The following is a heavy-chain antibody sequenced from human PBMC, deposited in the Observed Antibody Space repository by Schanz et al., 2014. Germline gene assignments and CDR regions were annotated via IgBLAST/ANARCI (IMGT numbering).Heavy chain of an antibody. CDR2: VSRSTPDI. CDR3: ARGGSGSHYRLDY. J-gene: IGHJ4*02. V-gene: IGHV3-48*01. D-gene: IGHD1-26*01. CDR1: GFSFGNYG. Sequence: EVQLLESGGGLVQPGGSLRLSCEASGFSFGNYGMSWVRQAPGKGLEWVSYVSRSTPDIYYADSVKGRFTMSRDNAENALYLQMNSLRAEDTGLYFCARGGSGSHYRLDYWGQGTLVTVSS.